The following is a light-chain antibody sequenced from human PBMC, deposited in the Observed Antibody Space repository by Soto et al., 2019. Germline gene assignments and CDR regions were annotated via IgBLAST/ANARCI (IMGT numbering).Light chain of an antibody. CDR1: QSISSY. V-gene: IGKV1-39*01. J-gene: IGKJ4*01. CDR3: QQSYSTPLT. Sequence: DIQMTQSPSSLSASVGDRVTITCRASQSISSYLNWYQQKPRKAPKLLIYAASSLQSGVPSRFSGSGSGTDFPLTISSLQPEAFATYYCQQSYSTPLTFGGGTKVEIK. CDR2: AAS.